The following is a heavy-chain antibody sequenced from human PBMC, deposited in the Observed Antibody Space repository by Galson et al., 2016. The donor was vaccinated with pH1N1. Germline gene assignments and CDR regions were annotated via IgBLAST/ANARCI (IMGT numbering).Heavy chain of an antibody. D-gene: IGHD3-16*01. V-gene: IGHV3-72*01. CDR3: VRVGVPWNFDY. Sequence: SLRLSCAASGFMFSDHYMDWVRQTPGKGLEWVGRIRKKANDYTTEYAASVKGRFTISRDDSQNSLYLQMRSLKTEDTAVYYCVRVGVPWNFDYWGQGTLVIVSS. J-gene: IGHJ4*02. CDR1: GFMFSDHY. CDR2: IRKKANDYTT.